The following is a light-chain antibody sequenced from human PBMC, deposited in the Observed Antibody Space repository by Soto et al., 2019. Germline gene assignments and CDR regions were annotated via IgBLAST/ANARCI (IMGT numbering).Light chain of an antibody. Sequence: QSVLAQPSSVSGSPGQSITISCTGTSTDVGGYNYVSWYQHHPGKGPKLIIYEVSNRPSGVSDRFSGSKSGNKASLIISNLEAEDESDYYCGSYTSTDTAVVFGTGTKVTVL. CDR3: GSYTSTDTAVV. J-gene: IGLJ1*01. V-gene: IGLV2-14*01. CDR1: STDVGGYNY. CDR2: EVS.